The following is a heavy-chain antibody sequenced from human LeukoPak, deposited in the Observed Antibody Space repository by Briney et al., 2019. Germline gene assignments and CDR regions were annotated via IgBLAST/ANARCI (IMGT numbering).Heavy chain of an antibody. V-gene: IGHV3-23*01. J-gene: IGHJ4*02. CDR2: MTGATDTT. Sequence: GGSLRLSCAASGFNFKNYAMSWVRQTPGKGLEWLSAMTGATDTTYYTESVKGRFTISRDYSKSMVYLQMNSLRADDTAVDYGAKGAEIDHWGQGTLVTVSS. CDR3: AKGAEIDH. CDR1: GFNFKNYA.